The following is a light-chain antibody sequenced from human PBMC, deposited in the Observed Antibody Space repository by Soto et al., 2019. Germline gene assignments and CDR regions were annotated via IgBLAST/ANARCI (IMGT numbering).Light chain of an antibody. CDR3: QSYDSSLSGSYV. CDR2: SNN. Sequence: QSVLTQPPSVSGAPGQRVTISCTGSSSNIGAGDDVHWYQRLPGTAPKVLIYSNNNRPSGVPDRFSGSKSGTSAALAITGLQAEDEADDYCQSYDSSLSGSYVFGTGTKVTVL. V-gene: IGLV1-40*01. CDR1: SSNIGAGDD. J-gene: IGLJ1*01.